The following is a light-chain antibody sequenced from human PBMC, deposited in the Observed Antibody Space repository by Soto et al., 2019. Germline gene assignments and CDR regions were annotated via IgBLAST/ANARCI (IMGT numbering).Light chain of an antibody. CDR3: QQFSSYPLT. V-gene: IGKV3-20*01. CDR1: QTVRNNY. CDR2: DAS. J-gene: IGKJ4*01. Sequence: GLQQSPCTLSLAPGGSATLSCRASQTVRNNYLAWYQQKPGQAPRLLIYDASSRATGIPDRFSGGGSGTDFTLTISRLEPEDFAVYYCQQFSSYPLTSGGGAKVDIK.